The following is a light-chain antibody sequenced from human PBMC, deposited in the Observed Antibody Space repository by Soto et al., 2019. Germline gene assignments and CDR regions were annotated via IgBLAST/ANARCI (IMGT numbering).Light chain of an antibody. Sequence: EVVLTQSPGTLSLSPGERVTLSCRASQSVASSYLAWYQQKPGRAPRLLFYSASSRATGIPDRFSGSGSGTDFTRTFSRLEPEDFAVYYCQQFASYPLTFGGGTKVEIK. J-gene: IGKJ4*01. V-gene: IGKV3-20*01. CDR3: QQFASYPLT. CDR1: QSVASSY. CDR2: SAS.